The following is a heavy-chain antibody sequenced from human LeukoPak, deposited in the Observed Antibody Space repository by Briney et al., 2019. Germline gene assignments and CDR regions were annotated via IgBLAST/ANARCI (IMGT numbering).Heavy chain of an antibody. CDR1: GFTFSSYA. D-gene: IGHD2-2*01. CDR3: AKDHPDIVVVPAVGGGYYFDY. J-gene: IGHJ4*02. V-gene: IGHV3-23*01. CDR2: ISGSGGST. Sequence: GGSLRLSCAASGFTFSSYAMSWVRQAPGKGLEWVSAISGSGGSTYYADSVKGRFTISRDNSKNTLYLQMNSLRAEDTAVYYCAKDHPDIVVVPAVGGGYYFDYWGQGTLVTVSS.